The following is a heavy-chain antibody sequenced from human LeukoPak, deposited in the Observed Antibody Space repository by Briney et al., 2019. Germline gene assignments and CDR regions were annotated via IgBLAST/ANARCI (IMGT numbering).Heavy chain of an antibody. Sequence: PSETLSLTCAVYGGSFSGYYWSWIRQPPGKGLEWIGEINHSGSTNYNPSLKSRVTISVDTSKNQFSLKLSSVTAADTAVYYCARHSQLGYCSSTSCQYYFDYWGQGTLVTVSS. V-gene: IGHV4-34*01. CDR1: GGSFSGYY. D-gene: IGHD2-2*01. J-gene: IGHJ4*02. CDR2: INHSGST. CDR3: ARHSQLGYCSSTSCQYYFDY.